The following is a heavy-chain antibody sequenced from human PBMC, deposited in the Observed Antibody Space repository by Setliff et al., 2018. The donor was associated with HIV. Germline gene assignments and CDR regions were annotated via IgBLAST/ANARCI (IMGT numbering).Heavy chain of an antibody. CDR1: GGSISSYY. CDR2: IYYSGTT. Sequence: PSETLSLTCTVSGGSISSYYWSWIRQPPGKGLEWIGYIYYSGTTNYNPSLKSRVTISVDTSKNQFSLKLSSVTAADTAVYYCARAVGSLGSSMGIDSWGQGTLVTVSS. CDR3: ARAVGSLGSSMGIDS. V-gene: IGHV4-59*08. J-gene: IGHJ4*02. D-gene: IGHD3-16*01.